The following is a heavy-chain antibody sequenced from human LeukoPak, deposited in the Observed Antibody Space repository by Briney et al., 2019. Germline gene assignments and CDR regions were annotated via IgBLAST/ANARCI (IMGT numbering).Heavy chain of an antibody. V-gene: IGHV4-38-2*02. CDR3: ARSAAGTYYYYYYMDV. CDR2: IYHSGST. Sequence: SETLSLTCTVSGYSISSGYYWGWIRPPPGKGLEWIGSIYHSGSTYYNPSLKSRVTISVDTSKNQFSLKLSSVTAADTAVYYCARSAAGTYYYYYYMDVWGKGTTVTVSS. J-gene: IGHJ6*03. D-gene: IGHD6-13*01. CDR1: GYSISSGYY.